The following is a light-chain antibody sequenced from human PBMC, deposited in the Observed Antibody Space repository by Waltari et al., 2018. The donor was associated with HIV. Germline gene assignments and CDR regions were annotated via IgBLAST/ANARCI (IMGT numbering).Light chain of an antibody. J-gene: IGLJ2*01. Sequence: QSALTQPASASGSPGQSLTISCTGANRNIGFFNLVSWYRQYPGKAPQLIIYGVTYRPSGISSRFSGSKSGNTASLTISGLQVDDEADYYCSSYASDDTVVFGGGTKLTVL. CDR3: SSYASDDTVV. CDR2: GVT. CDR1: NRNIGFFNL. V-gene: IGLV2-14*01.